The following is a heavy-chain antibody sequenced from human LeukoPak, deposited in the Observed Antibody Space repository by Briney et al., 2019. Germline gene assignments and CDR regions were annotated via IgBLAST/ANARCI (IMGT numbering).Heavy chain of an antibody. CDR3: ARTYYDFWSGYSSGAFDI. V-gene: IGHV4-59*08. D-gene: IGHD3-3*01. J-gene: IGHJ3*02. Sequence: SETLSLTCTVSGGSISSYYWSWIRQPPGKGLEWIEYIYYSGSTNYNPSLKSRVTISVDTSKNQFSLKLSSVTAADTAVYYCARTYYDFWSGYSSGAFDIWGQGTMVTVSS. CDR1: GGSISSYY. CDR2: IYYSGST.